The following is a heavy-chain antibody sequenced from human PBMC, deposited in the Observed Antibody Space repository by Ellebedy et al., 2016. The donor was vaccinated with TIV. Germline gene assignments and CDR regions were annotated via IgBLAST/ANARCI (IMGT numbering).Heavy chain of an antibody. D-gene: IGHD4-17*01. CDR2: IYGGGTT. J-gene: IGHJ4*02. CDR3: ARATVTPILDY. Sequence: PGGSLRLSCAASGFPFDNYAMTWVRQPPGKGLEWVSVIYGGGTTYYANSVKGRFTISRQKSKNSLDLQMNNLKVEDTAVYYCARATVTPILDYWGQGTLVTVSS. CDR1: GFPFDNYA. V-gene: IGHV3-53*04.